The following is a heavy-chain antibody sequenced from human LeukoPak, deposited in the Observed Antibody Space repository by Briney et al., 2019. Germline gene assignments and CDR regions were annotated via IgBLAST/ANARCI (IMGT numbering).Heavy chain of an antibody. D-gene: IGHD6-6*01. V-gene: IGHV3-23*01. CDR1: GFTLTSYA. Sequence: GGSLRLSYAASGFTLTSYAMSWVRQAPGKGLEWVSAISASGGTTLYADSVKGRFTISRDSSKNTLYVQMNSLRAEDTAVYYCAKVSSSALDYWGQGTLVAVSS. CDR2: ISASGGTT. J-gene: IGHJ4*02. CDR3: AKVSSSALDY.